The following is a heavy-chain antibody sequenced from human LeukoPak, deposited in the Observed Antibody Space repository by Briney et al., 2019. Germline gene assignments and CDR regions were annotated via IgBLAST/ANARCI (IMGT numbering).Heavy chain of an antibody. D-gene: IGHD4-11*01. CDR2: IYHSGTT. CDR1: GDSMTRGGYY. CDR3: ARAVDYRNYFDY. J-gene: IGHJ4*02. Sequence: SQTLSLTCTVYGDSMTRGGYYWSWVRQHPGKGLEWFGSIYHSGTTFYNPSLESRATISVDTSQSQFSLKLTSVTAADTAVYYCARAVDYRNYFDYWGQGALVTVSS. V-gene: IGHV4-31*03.